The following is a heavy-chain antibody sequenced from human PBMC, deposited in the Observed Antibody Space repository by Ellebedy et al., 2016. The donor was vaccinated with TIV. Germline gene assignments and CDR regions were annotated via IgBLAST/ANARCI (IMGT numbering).Heavy chain of an antibody. CDR1: GFTFSVTW. Sequence: PGGSLRLSCAASGFTFSVTWMSWARQAPGKGLEWVANINQDGRTTNYVDSVKGRFTISRDNAKNSLYLQLNSLRVDDTAMYYCATDKVCFTFDIWGRGTMVTVSS. V-gene: IGHV3-7*01. J-gene: IGHJ3*02. CDR2: INQDGRTT. CDR3: ATDKVCFTFDI.